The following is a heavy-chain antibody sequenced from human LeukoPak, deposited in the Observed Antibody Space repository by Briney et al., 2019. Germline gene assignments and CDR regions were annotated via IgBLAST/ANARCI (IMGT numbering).Heavy chain of an antibody. J-gene: IGHJ6*03. V-gene: IGHV3-23*01. Sequence: PGGSLRLSCAARGLTFSDYTMNWVRQAPGKRLERVSSISSTGSKTYYANSVKGRFTISRDNPRSTFYLRMNSLRAEDTAVYYCAKDRLWFGELLPSMDVWGKGTTVTVSS. CDR1: GLTFSDYT. D-gene: IGHD3-10*01. CDR3: AKDRLWFGELLPSMDV. CDR2: ISSTGSKT.